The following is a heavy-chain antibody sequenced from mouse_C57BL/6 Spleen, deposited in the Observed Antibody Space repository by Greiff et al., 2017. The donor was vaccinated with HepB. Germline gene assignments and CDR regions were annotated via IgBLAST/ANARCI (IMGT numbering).Heavy chain of an antibody. J-gene: IGHJ3*01. CDR1: GFTFNTYA. CDR2: IRSKSSNYAT. D-gene: IGHD1-1*01. Sequence: EVHLVESGGGLVQPKGSLKLSCAASGFTFNTYAMHWVRQAPGKGLEWVARIRSKSSNYATYYADSVKDRFTISRDDSQSMLYLQMNNLKTEDTAVYYCVRESHYYGSSSFAYWGQGTLVTVSA. CDR3: VRESHYYGSSSFAY. V-gene: IGHV10-3*01.